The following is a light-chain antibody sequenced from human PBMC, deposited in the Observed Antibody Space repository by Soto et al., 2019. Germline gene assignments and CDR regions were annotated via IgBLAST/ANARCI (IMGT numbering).Light chain of an antibody. V-gene: IGLV2-14*01. CDR3: SSYTSASTLYV. CDR2: EVS. Sequence: QSVLTQPGSVSGSPGQSITISCAGTNSDVGGYKYVSWYQQNPGKAPKLIIYEVSSRPSGVSNRFSGSKSGNTASLTISGLQAEDEADYYCSSYTSASTLYVFGSGTKVTVL. CDR1: NSDVGGYKY. J-gene: IGLJ1*01.